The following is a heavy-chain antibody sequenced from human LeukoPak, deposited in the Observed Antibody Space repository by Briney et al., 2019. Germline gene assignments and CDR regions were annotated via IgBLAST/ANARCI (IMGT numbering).Heavy chain of an antibody. D-gene: IGHD2-15*01. CDR3: ARSSCPGGSCYDNRGYFDH. J-gene: IGHJ4*02. V-gene: IGHV4-61*02. Sequence: SETLSLTCTVSGGSISSGTYYWTWVRQPAGKGLEWIGRVYTSGSTNYNPPLKSRVTISVDTSKNQFSLKLTSVTAADTALYYCARSSCPGGSCYDNRGYFDHWGQGTLVTVSS. CDR1: GGSISSGTYY. CDR2: VYTSGST.